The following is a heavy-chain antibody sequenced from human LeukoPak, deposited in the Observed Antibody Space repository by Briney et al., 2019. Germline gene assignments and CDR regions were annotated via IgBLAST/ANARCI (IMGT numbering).Heavy chain of an antibody. CDR3: ARDMYLPFDY. Sequence: GGSLRLSCAASGFTFSSYSMNWVRQAPGKGLEWVSYISSSSSTIYYADSVKGRFTISRDNAKNSLYLQMNSLRAEDTAVYYCARDMYLPFDYWGQGTLVTASS. CDR1: GFTFSSYS. V-gene: IGHV3-48*01. J-gene: IGHJ4*02. D-gene: IGHD2-8*01. CDR2: ISSSSSTI.